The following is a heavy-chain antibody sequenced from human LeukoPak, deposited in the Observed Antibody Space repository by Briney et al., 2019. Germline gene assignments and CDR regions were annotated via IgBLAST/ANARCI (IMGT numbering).Heavy chain of an antibody. D-gene: IGHD2-21*02. CDR1: GFTFSSSA. V-gene: IGHV3-23*01. CDR2: IRGSGGST. J-gene: IGHJ4*02. Sequence: PGGSLRLSCAASGFTFSSSAMSWVRQAPGKGLEWVSGIRGSGGSTYYADSVKGRFTISRDNSKNTLYLQMNSLRAEDTAMYYCARDDGYCGGDCYSKGLDYWGQGTLVTVSS. CDR3: ARDDGYCGGDCYSKGLDY.